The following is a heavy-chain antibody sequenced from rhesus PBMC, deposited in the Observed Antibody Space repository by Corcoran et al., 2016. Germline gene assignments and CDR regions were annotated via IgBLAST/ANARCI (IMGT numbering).Heavy chain of an antibody. J-gene: IGHJ4*01. CDR2: VNGDTGNT. V-gene: IGHV4-80*01. D-gene: IGHD5-12*01. CDR3: ARYVAQVQSCDH. CDR1: GGPFSSYW. Sequence: QVQLQESGPGLVKPSETLSLTCAVSGGPFSSYWWRWILQPPGKGLEWIGGVNGDTGNTNYNPALKSRVTISKEASKNQVSLKLTSVTAADTAVYYCARYVAQVQSCDHWGQGVLVTVSS.